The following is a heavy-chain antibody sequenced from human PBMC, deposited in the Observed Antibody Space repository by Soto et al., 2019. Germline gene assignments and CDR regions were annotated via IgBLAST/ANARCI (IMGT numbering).Heavy chain of an antibody. Sequence: SETLSLTCTVSGGSISSSSYYWGWIRQPPGKGLEWIGSIYYSGSTYYNPSLKSRVTISVDTSKNQFSLKLSSVTAADTAVYYCARDFSPLEEDSIAAAGTSYYGMDVWGQGTTVTVSS. J-gene: IGHJ6*02. D-gene: IGHD6-13*01. CDR3: ARDFSPLEEDSIAAAGTSYYGMDV. CDR1: GGSISSSSYY. V-gene: IGHV4-39*02. CDR2: IYYSGST.